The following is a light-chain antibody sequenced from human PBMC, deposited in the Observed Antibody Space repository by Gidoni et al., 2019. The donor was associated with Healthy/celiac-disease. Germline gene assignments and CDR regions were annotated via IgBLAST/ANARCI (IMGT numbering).Light chain of an antibody. Sequence: DLVITHSPDSLSVSLGERATINCKSSQSVLYSSNNKNYVSWYQQKPGQPPKLHIYWASTRESGVPDRFSGSGSGTDFTLTISSLQAEDVAVYYCQQYYSTPNTFGQGAKLEIK. V-gene: IGKV4-1*01. CDR1: QSVLYSSNNKNY. CDR3: QQYYSTPNT. CDR2: WAS. J-gene: IGKJ2*01.